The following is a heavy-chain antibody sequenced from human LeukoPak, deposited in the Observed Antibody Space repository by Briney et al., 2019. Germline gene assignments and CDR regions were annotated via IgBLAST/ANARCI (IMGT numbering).Heavy chain of an antibody. J-gene: IGHJ4*02. CDR1: GFTFSSYA. D-gene: IGHD3-9*01. CDR2: ISYDGSNK. Sequence: GGSLRLSCAASGFTFSSYAMHWVRQAPGKGLEWVAVISYDGSNKYYADSVKGRFTISRDNAKNSLYLQMNSLRAEDTAVYYCASQHYDILTGYYRYYFDYWGQGTLVTVSS. CDR3: ASQHYDILTGYYRYYFDY. V-gene: IGHV3-30*04.